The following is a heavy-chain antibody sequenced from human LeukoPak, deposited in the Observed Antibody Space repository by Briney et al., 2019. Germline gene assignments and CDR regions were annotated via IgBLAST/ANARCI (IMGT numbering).Heavy chain of an antibody. CDR2: VSYSGSP. CDR1: GGSLTTCY. D-gene: IGHD2-15*01. Sequence: SETLSLTCAVSGGSLTTCYWSWIRQPPGKGLEWIGYVSYSGSPNYSPSLKSRVTISGDTSKNQFSLKLSSVTAADTAVYYCARRFGSGDYFDYWGQGTLVTVSS. J-gene: IGHJ4*02. V-gene: IGHV4-59*01. CDR3: ARRFGSGDYFDY.